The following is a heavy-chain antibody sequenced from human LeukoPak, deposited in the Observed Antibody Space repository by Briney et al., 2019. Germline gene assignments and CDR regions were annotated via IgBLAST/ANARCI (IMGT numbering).Heavy chain of an antibody. V-gene: IGHV3-23*01. Sequence: PGGSLRLPFADSGFTFPNYALAWVRQAPGKGLQSVSYISHSGRRTYYAASVLGRFTVSRDNSKNTLYLEMKGLTAEDTAVYYCAKDRRHCSSTFCSGEYFDSRGQGT. CDR2: ISHSGRRT. CDR3: AKDRRHCSSTFCSGEYFDS. D-gene: IGHD3-10*02. CDR1: GFTFPNYA. J-gene: IGHJ4*02.